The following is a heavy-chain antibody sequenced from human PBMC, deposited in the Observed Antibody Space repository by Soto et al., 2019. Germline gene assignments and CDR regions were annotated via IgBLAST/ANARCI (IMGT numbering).Heavy chain of an antibody. J-gene: IGHJ4*02. CDR3: VGGSWFD. V-gene: IGHV3-9*01. CDR1: GYSFEDYS. Sequence: EVQLVESGGDMVQPGRSLKLSCVGSGYSFEDYSMHWVRQAPGKGLEWVSGISWNGNFTGYADSVKGRFTNSRDNAKNSLFLQMRSLRLEDTALYYCVGGSWFDWGQGTLVTVSS. D-gene: IGHD2-15*01. CDR2: ISWNGNFT.